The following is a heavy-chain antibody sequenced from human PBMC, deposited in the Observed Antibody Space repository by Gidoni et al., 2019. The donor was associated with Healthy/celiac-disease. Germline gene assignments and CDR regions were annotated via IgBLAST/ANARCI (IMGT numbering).Heavy chain of an antibody. CDR1: GGSFSGYY. CDR3: ARAGTTPLSRWFDP. V-gene: IGHV4-34*01. J-gene: IGHJ5*02. D-gene: IGHD1-7*01. CDR2: IYHSGST. Sequence: QVQLQQWGAGLLKPSETLSLPCAVDGGSFSGYYWIWIRQPPGKGLEWIGEIYHSGSTNYNPSLKSRVTISVDTSKNQFSLKLSSVTAADTAVYYCARAGTTPLSRWFDPWGQGTLVTVSS.